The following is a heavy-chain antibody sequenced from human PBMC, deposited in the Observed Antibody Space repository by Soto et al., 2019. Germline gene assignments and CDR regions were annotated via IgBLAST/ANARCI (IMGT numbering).Heavy chain of an antibody. CDR3: ARGEDAFFYYGLDV. Sequence: SENLALTCTVSGGSITSSYWSWIRRPPGKGLEWIAYIYDTGISGYTPSTSYNPSLKSRVTMSVDTSKSQFSLKLTSVTAADTAVYYCARGEDAFFYYGLDVCCQGISVT. V-gene: IGHV4-59*01. CDR2: IYDTGISGYTPST. CDR1: GGSITSSY. J-gene: IGHJ6*02.